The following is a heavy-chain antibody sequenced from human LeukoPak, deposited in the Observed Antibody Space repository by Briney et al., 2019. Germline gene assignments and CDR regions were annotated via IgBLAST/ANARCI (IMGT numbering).Heavy chain of an antibody. J-gene: IGHJ4*02. CDR1: GDSISSYY. D-gene: IGHD2/OR15-2a*01. V-gene: IGHV4-59*12. CDR2: IYYSGIT. CDR3: AREGIVRTYDQ. Sequence: SETLSLTCTVSGDSISSYYWYWFRQPPGKELEWIACIYYSGITHYNPSLKSRVTISLDTSKNHFSLRLSSATAADTAVYYCAREGIVRTYDQWGQGTLVTVSS.